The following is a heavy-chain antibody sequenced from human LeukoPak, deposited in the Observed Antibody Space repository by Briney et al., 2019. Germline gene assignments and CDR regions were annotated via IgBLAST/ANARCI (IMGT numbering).Heavy chain of an antibody. Sequence: GASVKVSCKASGGTFSSYAMNWVRQAPGQGLEWVGRIIPLLGITNHAQKLQGRVTVTADTSTNTAYMELSSLISDDTAVYYCAGARTMITFGGIRHAFDIWGQGTLVTVSS. V-gene: IGHV1-69*04. CDR3: AGARTMITFGGIRHAFDI. CDR1: GGTFSSYA. J-gene: IGHJ3*02. D-gene: IGHD3-16*01. CDR2: IIPLLGIT.